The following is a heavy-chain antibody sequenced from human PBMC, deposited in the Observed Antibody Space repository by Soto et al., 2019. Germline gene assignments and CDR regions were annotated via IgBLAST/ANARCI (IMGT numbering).Heavy chain of an antibody. V-gene: IGHV1-18*01. CDR3: ARVRIGTTSYYFDY. Sequence: ASVKVSCKASGYTFTSYGISWVRQAPGQGLEWMGWISAYNGNTNYAQKLQGRVTITADESTSTAYMELSSLRSEDTAVYYCARVRIGTTSYYFDYWGQGTLVTVSS. D-gene: IGHD1-7*01. J-gene: IGHJ4*02. CDR2: ISAYNGNT. CDR1: GYTFTSYG.